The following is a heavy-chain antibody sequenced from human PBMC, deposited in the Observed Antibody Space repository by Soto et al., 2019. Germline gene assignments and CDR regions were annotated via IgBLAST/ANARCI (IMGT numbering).Heavy chain of an antibody. CDR2: IYYSGST. CDR3: ARGGSSDPCDY. CDR1: GGSISSGDYY. Sequence: SETLSLTCTVSGGSISSGDYYWIWIRQPPGKGLEWIGYIYYSGSTYYNPSPKSRVTISVDTSKNQFSLKLSSVTAADTAVYYCARGGSSDPCDYWGQGTLGTVPS. J-gene: IGHJ4*02. D-gene: IGHD1-26*01. V-gene: IGHV4-30-4*01.